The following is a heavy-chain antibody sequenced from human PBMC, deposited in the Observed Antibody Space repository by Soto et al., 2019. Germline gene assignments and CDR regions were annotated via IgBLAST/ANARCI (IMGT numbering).Heavy chain of an antibody. CDR3: ARPKLEWSTSEGFGP. D-gene: IGHD3-3*01. V-gene: IGHV3-48*01. J-gene: IGHJ5*02. CDR2: ISSGSTTI. CDR1: GFTFSNYH. Sequence: EVQLVESGGGLVQPGGSLRLSCAASGFTFSNYHMNWVRQAPGKGLEWISYISSGSTTIYYADSVKGRFTISRDNAKNSRCLQMKTQRVEDRAVYFFARPKLEWSTSEGFGPWGHGTLVTVSP.